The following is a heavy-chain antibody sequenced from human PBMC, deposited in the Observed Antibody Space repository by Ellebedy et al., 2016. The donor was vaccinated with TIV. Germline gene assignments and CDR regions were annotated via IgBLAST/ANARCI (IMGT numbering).Heavy chain of an antibody. V-gene: IGHV3-23*01. CDR1: GFTFSSYG. Sequence: GGSLRPSXAASGFTFSSYGMSWVRQAPGKGLEWVSGISGRGGGTYYADSVKGRFTISRDNSKNTLYLQMNSLRAEDTAVYYCANVIVGATPFDYWGQGTLVTVSS. CDR3: ANVIVGATPFDY. CDR2: ISGRGGGT. J-gene: IGHJ4*02. D-gene: IGHD1-26*01.